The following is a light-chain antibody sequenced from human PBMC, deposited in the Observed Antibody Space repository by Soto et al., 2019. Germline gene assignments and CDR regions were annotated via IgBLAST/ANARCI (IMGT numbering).Light chain of an antibody. CDR3: QQYNSYPIT. CDR2: KAS. Sequence: DIQMTQSPSTLSASVGDRVTITCRARQSISSWLAWYQQKPGQAPKLLIYKASSLESGVPSRFSGSGSGTEVTITISSLQPDDFATYYCQQYNSYPITFCQGTRLEIK. V-gene: IGKV1-5*03. J-gene: IGKJ5*01. CDR1: QSISSW.